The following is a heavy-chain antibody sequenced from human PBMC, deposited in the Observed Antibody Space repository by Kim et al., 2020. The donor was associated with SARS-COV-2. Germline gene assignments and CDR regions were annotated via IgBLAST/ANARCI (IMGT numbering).Heavy chain of an antibody. D-gene: IGHD2-15*01. CDR3: ARVGGYCSGGSCNDAFDI. Sequence: KGRFTISRDNAKNSLYLQMNSLRAEDTAVYYCARVGGYCSGGSCNDAFDIWGQGTMVTVSS. V-gene: IGHV3-11*04. J-gene: IGHJ3*02.